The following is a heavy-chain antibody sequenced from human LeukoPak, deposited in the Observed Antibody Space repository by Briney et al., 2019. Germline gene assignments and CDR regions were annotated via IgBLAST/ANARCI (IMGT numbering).Heavy chain of an antibody. CDR3: AKSTGTILGD. D-gene: IGHD2-8*02. J-gene: IGHJ4*02. Sequence: PGGSLRLSCAASGFTFTGYWMHWVRQAPGKGLVWVSRINTDGSTTSYADSVKGRFTISRDNAKNTLYLQMNSLRAEDTAVCYCAKSTGTILGDWGQGTLVTVSS. CDR1: GFTFTGYW. CDR2: INTDGSTT. V-gene: IGHV3-74*01.